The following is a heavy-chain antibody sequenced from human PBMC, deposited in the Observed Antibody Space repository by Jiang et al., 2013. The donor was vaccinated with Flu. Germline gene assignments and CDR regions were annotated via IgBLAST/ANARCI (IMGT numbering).Heavy chain of an antibody. J-gene: IGHJ4*02. CDR3: AKARGYSYGYAVEYYYGSGSYQFDY. Sequence: QLLESGGGLVQPGGSLRLSCAASGFTFSSYAMSWVRQAPGKGLEWVSAISGSGGSTYYADSVKGRFTISRDNSKNTLYLQMNSLRAEDTAVYYCAKARGYSYGYAVEYYYGSGSYQFDYWGQGTLVTVSS. D-gene: IGHD3-10*01. CDR1: GFTFSSYA. V-gene: IGHV3-23*01. CDR2: ISGSGGST.